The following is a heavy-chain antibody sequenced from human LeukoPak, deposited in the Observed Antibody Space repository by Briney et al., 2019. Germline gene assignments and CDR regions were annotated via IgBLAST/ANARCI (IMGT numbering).Heavy chain of an antibody. CDR1: GYTFTSYY. V-gene: IGHV1-46*01. Sequence: ASVKVSCKASGYTFTSYYMHWVRQAPGQGLEWVGIINPSGGSTSYAQKFQGRVTMTRDTSTSTVYMELSSLRSEDTAVYYCARAGDYFDWLGYYYYYGMDVWGQGTTVTVSS. CDR3: ARAGDYFDWLGYYYYYGMDV. J-gene: IGHJ6*02. CDR2: INPSGGST. D-gene: IGHD3-9*01.